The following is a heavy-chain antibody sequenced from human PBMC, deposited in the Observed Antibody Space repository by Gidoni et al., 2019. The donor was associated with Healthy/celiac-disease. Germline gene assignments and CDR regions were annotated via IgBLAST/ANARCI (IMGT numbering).Heavy chain of an antibody. CDR2: IWYDGSNK. J-gene: IGHJ4*02. CDR3: ARDQAVAGTLDY. CDR1: GFTFSSYG. V-gene: IGHV3-33*01. Sequence: LVEFGGGVVQPGRSLRFSCSASGFTFSSYGMHWVRQAPGLGLEWVGVIWYDGSNKYYADCVKGRFTISRDNSKNTLYLQMNSLGAEDTAVYYCARDQAVAGTLDYWGQGTLVTVSS. D-gene: IGHD6-19*01.